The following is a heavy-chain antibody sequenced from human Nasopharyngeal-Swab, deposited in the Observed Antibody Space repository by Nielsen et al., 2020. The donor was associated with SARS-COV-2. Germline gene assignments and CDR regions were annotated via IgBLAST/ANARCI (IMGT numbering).Heavy chain of an antibody. CDR2: ISIYNADR. D-gene: IGHD5-18*01. CDR3: ARDVEEWLVVPSLSFDH. V-gene: IGHV1-18*01. Sequence: WVRQAPGQGLEWMGWISIYNADRNYAEKFQGRVSMTTDTSTTTAFVELTSLRSDDTAVYYCARDVEEWLVVPSLSFDHWGQGTLVTVSS. J-gene: IGHJ4*02.